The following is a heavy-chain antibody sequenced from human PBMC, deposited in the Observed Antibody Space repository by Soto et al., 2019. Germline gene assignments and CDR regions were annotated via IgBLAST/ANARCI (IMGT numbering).Heavy chain of an antibody. J-gene: IGHJ4*02. CDR3: ASVPDF. Sequence: PSETLSLTCAVSGGSISSGGYSWSWIRQPPGKGLEWIAYIYHSGSTYYNPSLKSRVTISVDRSKNQFSLKLSSVTAAVTAVYYCASVPDFWGQGSLDTVSS. CDR1: GGSISSGGYS. V-gene: IGHV4-30-2*01. CDR2: IYHSGST.